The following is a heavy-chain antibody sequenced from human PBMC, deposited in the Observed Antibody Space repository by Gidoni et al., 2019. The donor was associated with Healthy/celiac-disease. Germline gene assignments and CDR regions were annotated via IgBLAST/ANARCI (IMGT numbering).Heavy chain of an antibody. J-gene: IGHJ3*02. CDR2: ISSSSSYI. Sequence: EVQLVESGGGLVKPGGSLRLSCAASGFTFSSYSMNWVPQAPGKGLEWVSSISSSSSYIYYADAVKGRFTISRDNAKNSLYLQMNSLRAEDTAVYYCARGSDYYCGGDCQDPSGDAFDIWGQGTMVTVSS. V-gene: IGHV3-21*01. D-gene: IGHD2-21*01. CDR3: ARGSDYYCGGDCQDPSGDAFDI. CDR1: GFTFSSYS.